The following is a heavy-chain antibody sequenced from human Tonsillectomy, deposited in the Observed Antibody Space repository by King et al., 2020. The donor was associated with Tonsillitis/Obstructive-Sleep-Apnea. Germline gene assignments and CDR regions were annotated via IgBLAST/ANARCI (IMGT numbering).Heavy chain of an antibody. V-gene: IGHV2-5*02. CDR1: GFSLSTSGVG. CDR2: IYCDDDR. Sequence: TLKESGPTLVKPTQTLTLTCTFSGFSLSTSGVGVGWIRQPPGEALAWLALIYCDDDRRYSPSLKSRLTITKDTSKNQVVLTMTNMDPVDTATYHCAHRRVEYYDFWSRFDPCGQGTLVTVS. CDR3: AHRRVEYYDFWSRFDP. D-gene: IGHD3-3*01. J-gene: IGHJ5*02.